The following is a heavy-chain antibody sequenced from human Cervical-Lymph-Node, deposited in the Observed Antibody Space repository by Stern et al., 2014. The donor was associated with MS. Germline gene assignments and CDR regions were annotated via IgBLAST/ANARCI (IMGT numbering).Heavy chain of an antibody. D-gene: IGHD3-3*01. J-gene: IGHJ4*01. CDR3: ARGSGTAYDLRADY. CDR1: GYIFTDYY. Sequence: VQLVESGAEARAPGASMKVSCKASGYIFTDYYLHWGRQAPGQGLEWLGWINPISGGTNYAQNFQGRVTMTMDTSISTAYMELRWLGSADTAVYYFARGSGTAYDLRADYWGQGTLVTVSS. CDR2: INPISGGT. V-gene: IGHV1-2*02.